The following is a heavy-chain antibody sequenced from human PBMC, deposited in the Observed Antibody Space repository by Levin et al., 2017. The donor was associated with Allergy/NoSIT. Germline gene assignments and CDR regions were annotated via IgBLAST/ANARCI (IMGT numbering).Heavy chain of an antibody. D-gene: IGHD1-1*01. J-gene: IGHJ3*02. Sequence: RGESLKISCKTSGYTFTDNWVHWVRQAPGQGLEWMGWIVTHNGGTTFAPRFQGRVTMTRDTSISTVYMELSGLTSDDTAVYYCARGGSRHGFDIWGPGTMLTVSS. V-gene: IGHV1-2*02. CDR3: ARGGSRHGFDI. CDR2: IVTHNGGT. CDR1: GYTFTDNW.